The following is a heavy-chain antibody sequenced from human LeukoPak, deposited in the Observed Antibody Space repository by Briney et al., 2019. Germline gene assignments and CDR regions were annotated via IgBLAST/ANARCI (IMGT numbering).Heavy chain of an antibody. Sequence: GGSLRLSCAASGFTFSSYAMSWVRQAPGKGLEWVSAISGSGGSTYYADSVRGRFTISRDNSKNTLYLQMNSLRAEDTAVYYCAKDQYYYDSSGYYDYWGQGTLVTVSS. CDR1: GFTFSSYA. J-gene: IGHJ4*02. CDR3: AKDQYYYDSSGYYDY. V-gene: IGHV3-23*01. D-gene: IGHD3-22*01. CDR2: ISGSGGST.